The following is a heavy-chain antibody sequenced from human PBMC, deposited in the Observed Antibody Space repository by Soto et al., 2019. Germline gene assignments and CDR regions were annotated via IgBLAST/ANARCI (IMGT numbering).Heavy chain of an antibody. D-gene: IGHD3-10*01. CDR3: ARDQESITDRILQY. CDR2: ISAYNGNT. J-gene: IGHJ4*02. V-gene: IGHV1-18*01. Sequence: GASVKVSCKASGDTFASFGFSWVRQAPGQGLELLGWISAYNGNTHYAQKVRDRVTLTTDTSTNTAYMELRSLTSDDTAVYYCARDQESITDRILQYWGQGTRVTVYS. CDR1: GDTFASFG.